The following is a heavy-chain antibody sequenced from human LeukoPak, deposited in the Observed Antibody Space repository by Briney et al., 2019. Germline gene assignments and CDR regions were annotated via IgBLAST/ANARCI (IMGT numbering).Heavy chain of an antibody. D-gene: IGHD2-2*01. CDR2: IKQDGSEK. CDR1: GFTFSSYW. CDR3: ARDVYCSSNSCSYGMDV. J-gene: IGHJ6*02. Sequence: GGSLRLSCAASGFTFSSYWMTWVRQAPGKGLEWVANIKQDGSEKYYVDSMKGRFTISRDNAKNSLYLQMNSLRAEDTAVYYCARDVYCSSNSCSYGMDVWGQGTTVTVSS. V-gene: IGHV3-7*01.